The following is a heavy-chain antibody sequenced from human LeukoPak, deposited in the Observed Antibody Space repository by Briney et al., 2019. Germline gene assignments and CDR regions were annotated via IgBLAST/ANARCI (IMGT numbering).Heavy chain of an antibody. J-gene: IGHJ6*02. CDR2: ISSSSSYI. Sequence: PGGSLRLSCAASGFTFSSYSMNWVRQAPGKGLEWVSSISSSSSYIYYADSVKGRFTISRDNAKNSLYLQMNSLRAEDTAVYYCAREMATIPWNGMDVWGQGTTVTVSS. CDR3: AREMATIPWNGMDV. V-gene: IGHV3-21*01. CDR1: GFTFSSYS. D-gene: IGHD5-24*01.